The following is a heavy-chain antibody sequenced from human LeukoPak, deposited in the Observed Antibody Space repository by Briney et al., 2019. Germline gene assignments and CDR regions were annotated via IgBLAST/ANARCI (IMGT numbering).Heavy chain of an antibody. J-gene: IGHJ4*02. CDR3: ARGGGVVVPAAILSSFDY. V-gene: IGHV3-30-3*01. Sequence: PGGSLRLSCAASGFTFSSYAMHWVRQAPGKGLEWVAVISYDGSNKYYADSVKGRFTISRDNSKNTLYLQMNSLRAEDTAVYYCARGGGVVVPAAILSSFDYWGQGTLVTVSS. D-gene: IGHD2-2*02. CDR1: GFTFSSYA. CDR2: ISYDGSNK.